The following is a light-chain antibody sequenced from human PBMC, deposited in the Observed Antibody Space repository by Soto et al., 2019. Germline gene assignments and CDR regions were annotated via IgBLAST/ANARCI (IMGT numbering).Light chain of an antibody. CDR2: GVS. CDR1: QSISSS. V-gene: IGKV1-39*01. J-gene: IGKJ5*01. CDR3: QQSYTAPSIT. Sequence: DIQMTQSLSSLSASLGDKVTITCRASQSISSSLNCYQQKSGKAPNLLIYGVSRLQGGVPSRFSGSGSGTDFTLSISSLQPEDFATYYCQQSYTAPSITFGQGTRLEIK.